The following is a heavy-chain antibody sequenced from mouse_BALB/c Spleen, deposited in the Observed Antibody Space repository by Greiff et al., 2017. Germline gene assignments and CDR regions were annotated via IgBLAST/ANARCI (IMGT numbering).Heavy chain of an antibody. Sequence: QVQLKQSGAELMKPGASVKISCKATGYTFSSYWIEWVKQRPGHGLEWIGEILPGSGSTNYNEKFKGKATFTADTSSNTAYMQLSSLTSEDSAVYYCARNDEGAWFAYWGQGTLVTVSA. CDR2: ILPGSGST. CDR3: ARNDEGAWFAY. CDR1: GYTFSSYW. V-gene: IGHV1-9*01. D-gene: IGHD2-12*01. J-gene: IGHJ3*01.